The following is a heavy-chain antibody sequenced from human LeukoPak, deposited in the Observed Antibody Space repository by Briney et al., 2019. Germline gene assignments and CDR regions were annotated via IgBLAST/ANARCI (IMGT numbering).Heavy chain of an antibody. CDR3: ARVRYFDWFVDY. J-gene: IGHJ4*02. CDR1: GFTFSSNS. D-gene: IGHD3-9*01. Sequence: GGSLRLSCAASGFTFSSNSMNWVRQAPGKGLEWVSSISSSSSYIYYADSVKGRFTISRDNAKNSLYLQMNSLRAEDTAVYYCARVRYFDWFVDYWGQGTLVTVSS. CDR2: ISSSSSYI. V-gene: IGHV3-21*01.